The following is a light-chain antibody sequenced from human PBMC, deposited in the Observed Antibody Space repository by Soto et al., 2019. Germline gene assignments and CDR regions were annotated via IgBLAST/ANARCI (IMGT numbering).Light chain of an antibody. CDR2: GAT. J-gene: IGKJ1*01. CDR1: QGISSNY. V-gene: IGKV3-20*01. Sequence: EIVLTQSPSTLSFSPGERATLSCRASQGISSNYLAWYQQNPCQAPRLLIYGATSRATDIPDRFSGSGSGTDFPHTISRLEPEGFAVYYCQQYGSSKTFGQGTKVDIK. CDR3: QQYGSSKT.